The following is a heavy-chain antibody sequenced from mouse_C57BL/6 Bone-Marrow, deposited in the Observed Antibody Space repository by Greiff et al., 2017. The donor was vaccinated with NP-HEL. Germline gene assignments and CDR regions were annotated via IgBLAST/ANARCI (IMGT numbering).Heavy chain of an antibody. Sequence: QVQLQQPGAELVKPGASVKVSCKASGYTFTSYWMHWVKQRPGQGLEWIGRIHPSDSDTNYNQKFKGKATLTVDKSYSTAYMQLSSLTSEDSAVYYCAMGHYGSSFYAMDYWGQGTSVTVSS. J-gene: IGHJ4*01. D-gene: IGHD1-1*01. V-gene: IGHV1-74*01. CDR2: IHPSDSDT. CDR3: AMGHYGSSFYAMDY. CDR1: GYTFTSYW.